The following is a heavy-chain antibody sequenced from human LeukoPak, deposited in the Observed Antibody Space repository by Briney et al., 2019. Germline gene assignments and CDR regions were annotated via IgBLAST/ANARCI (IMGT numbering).Heavy chain of an antibody. Sequence: SETLSLTCTVSHGSISGYYWAWVRQPPGEGLEWIGYIYYTGSTNYNPSLRSRVTISVDTSKSQFSLNVRSVTAADTAVYYCARVKPRGGDNRGPPEFDPWGQGTLVAVYS. CDR2: IYYTGST. D-gene: IGHD5-24*01. CDR1: HGSISGYY. V-gene: IGHV4-59*01. J-gene: IGHJ5*02. CDR3: ARVKPRGGDNRGPPEFDP.